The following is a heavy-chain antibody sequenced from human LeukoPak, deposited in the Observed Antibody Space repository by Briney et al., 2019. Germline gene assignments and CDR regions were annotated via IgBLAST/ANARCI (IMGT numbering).Heavy chain of an antibody. CDR3: ARRAPYYYYMDV. J-gene: IGHJ6*03. Sequence: GGSLRLSCAASGFTFTNYWMTWVRQAPGKGPEWVANIRQDGSETNYVDSVRGRFTIARDNTKNSLYLQMTSLRAEDTAVYYCARRAPYYYYMDVWGKGTTVTVSS. CDR1: GFTFTNYW. CDR2: IRQDGSET. V-gene: IGHV3-7*01.